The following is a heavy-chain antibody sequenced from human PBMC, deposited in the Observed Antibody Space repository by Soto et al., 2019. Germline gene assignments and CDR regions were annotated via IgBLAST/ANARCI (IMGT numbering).Heavy chain of an antibody. CDR1: GYSFSNYW. Sequence: PGESLKISCKGSGYSFSNYWIGWVRQMPGKGLEWMGIIYPGDSDIRYSPFFQGQVVISADKSASTAFLQWSSLEASDTAMFYCARRAGGDAFDFWGQGTRVTVSS. CDR3: ARRAGGDAFDF. CDR2: IYPGDSDI. J-gene: IGHJ3*01. V-gene: IGHV5-51*01.